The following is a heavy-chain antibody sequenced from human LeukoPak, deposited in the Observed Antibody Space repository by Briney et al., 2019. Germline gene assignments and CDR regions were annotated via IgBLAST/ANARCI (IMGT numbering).Heavy chain of an antibody. CDR2: IYYSGST. D-gene: IGHD3-10*01. V-gene: IGHV4-59*01. Sequence: SETLSLTCTVSGGSISSYYWSWVRQPPGKGLEWIGYIYYSGSTNYNPSLTSRDTISVDTSKNQFSLKLSSVTAADTAVYYCTRDKWCGELDYWGQETLVTVSS. CDR3: TRDKWCGELDY. J-gene: IGHJ4*02. CDR1: GGSISSYY.